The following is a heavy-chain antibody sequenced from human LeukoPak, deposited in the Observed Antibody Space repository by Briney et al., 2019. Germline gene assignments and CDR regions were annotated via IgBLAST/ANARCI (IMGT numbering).Heavy chain of an antibody. CDR3: ASRRRVVDYYDSSGYYYIFDY. CDR1: ATRFPTNW. V-gene: IGHV5-10-1*01. CDR2: IDPSASYT. J-gene: IGHJ4*02. Sequence: GPSLKIPSSGFATRFPTNWTTWCRQMPGKGLEWMVRIDPSASYTNHSPSLQGHVTISADKSISTAYLQWSTLKASDTAMYYCASRRRVVDYYDSSGYYYIFDYWGQGTLVTVSS. D-gene: IGHD3-22*01.